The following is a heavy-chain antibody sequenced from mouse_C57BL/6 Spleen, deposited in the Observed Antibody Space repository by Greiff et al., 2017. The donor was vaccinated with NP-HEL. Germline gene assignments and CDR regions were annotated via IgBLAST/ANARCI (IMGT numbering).Heavy chain of an antibody. V-gene: IGHV1-64*01. CDR2: IHPNSGST. CDR3: ARSPLYYYGSSLPYFDY. J-gene: IGHJ2*01. CDR1: GYTFTSYW. Sequence: QVQLQQPGAELVKPGASVKLSCKASGYTFTSYWMHWVKQRPGQGLEWIGMIHPNSGSTNYNEKFKSKATLTVDKSSSTAYMQLSSLTSEDSAVYYCARSPLYYYGSSLPYFDYWGQATTLTVSS. D-gene: IGHD1-1*01.